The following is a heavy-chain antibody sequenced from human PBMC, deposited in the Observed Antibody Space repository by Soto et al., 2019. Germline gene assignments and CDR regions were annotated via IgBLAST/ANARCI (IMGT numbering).Heavy chain of an antibody. CDR2: IYSGGST. D-gene: IGHD6-6*01. J-gene: IGHJ6*02. CDR1: GFTVSSNY. Sequence: GGSLRLSCAASGFTVSSNYMSWVRQAPGKGLEWVSVIYSGGSTYYADSVKGRFTISRDNSKNTLYLQMNSLRAEDTAVYYCARERQLVLAYYYYGMDVWGQGTTVTVSS. V-gene: IGHV3-53*05. CDR3: ARERQLVLAYYYYGMDV.